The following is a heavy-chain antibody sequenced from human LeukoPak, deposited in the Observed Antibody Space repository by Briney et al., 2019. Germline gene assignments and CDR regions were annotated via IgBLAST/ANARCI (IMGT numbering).Heavy chain of an antibody. J-gene: IGHJ4*02. CDR3: ARDQLKAGSDY. V-gene: IGHV1-2*02. Sequence: ASVKVSCKASGYTFTGYYMHWVRQAPGQGLEWMGWINPNSGGTNYAQKFQGRVTMTRDTSISTAYMEPSRLRSGDTAVYYCARDQLKAGSDYWGQGTLVTVSS. CDR2: INPNSGGT. CDR1: GYTFTGYY. D-gene: IGHD1-1*01.